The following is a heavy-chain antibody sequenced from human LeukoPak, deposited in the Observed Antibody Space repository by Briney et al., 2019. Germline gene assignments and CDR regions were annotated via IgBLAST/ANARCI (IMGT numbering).Heavy chain of an antibody. CDR2: INHSGST. CDR1: GGSFSGYY. V-gene: IGHV4-34*01. CDR3: ARDVRGYSSFYMDV. J-gene: IGHJ6*03. Sequence: SETLSLTCAVYGGSFSGYYWSWLRQPPGKGLEWIGEINHSGSTNYNPSLKSRVTISVDTSKNQFSLKLSSVTAADTAVYYCARDVRGYSSFYMDVWGKGTTVTISS. D-gene: IGHD5-18*01.